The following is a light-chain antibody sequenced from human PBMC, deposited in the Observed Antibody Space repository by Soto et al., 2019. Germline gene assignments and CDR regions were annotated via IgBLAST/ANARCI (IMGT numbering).Light chain of an antibody. J-gene: IGLJ3*02. CDR3: CSYAGSYTWV. V-gene: IGLV2-11*01. Sequence: QSVLTQPRSVSGSPGQSVTTSCTGTNSDVGAYNYVSWYQQHPGKAPKLMLYDVSSRPSGVPDRFSGSKSGNTASLTISGLQAEDEADYYCCSYAGSYTWVFGGGTKVTVL. CDR2: DVS. CDR1: NSDVGAYNY.